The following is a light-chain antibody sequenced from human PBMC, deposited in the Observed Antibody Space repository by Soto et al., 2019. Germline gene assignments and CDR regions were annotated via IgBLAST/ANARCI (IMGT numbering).Light chain of an antibody. Sequence: EIEMTQSPATLSLAPGERVTLSCRARESVSTNLAWYQQKAGQAPRLLIYGASTRATGIPARFSGSGSGTEFTLTISSLQSEDFAVYYCQQYNNWPLLAFGQGTRLEI. V-gene: IGKV3-15*01. CDR3: QQYNNWPLLA. CDR2: GAS. J-gene: IGKJ5*01. CDR1: ESVSTN.